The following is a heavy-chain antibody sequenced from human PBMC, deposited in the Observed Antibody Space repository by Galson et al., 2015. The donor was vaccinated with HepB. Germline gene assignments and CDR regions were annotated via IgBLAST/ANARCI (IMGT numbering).Heavy chain of an antibody. J-gene: IGHJ3*02. D-gene: IGHD3-9*01. V-gene: IGHV7-4-1*02. CDR1: GYTFTSYA. CDR2: INTNTGNP. Sequence: SVKVSCKASGYTFTSYAMNWVRQAPGQGLEWMGWINTNTGNPTYAQGFTGRFVFSLDTTVSTAYLQISSLKAEDTAMYYCARDQKAIQWSYYDILAGSSPLDIWGQGTMVTVSS. CDR3: ARDQKAIQWSYYDILAGSSPLDI.